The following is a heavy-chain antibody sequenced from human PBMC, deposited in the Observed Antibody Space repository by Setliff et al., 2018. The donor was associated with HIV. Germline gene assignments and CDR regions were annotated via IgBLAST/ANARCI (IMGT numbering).Heavy chain of an antibody. CDR3: ARSALWFGEADWYFDL. Sequence: ASETLSLTCVVPGYSISSSYWWGWIRQPPGKGLEWIGWIGYIYKGGSTYYNPSLKSRVTMSEDTSKNQFSLKLRSGTAVDTAVYYCARSALWFGEADWYFDLWGRGTLVTVSS. D-gene: IGHD3-10*01. CDR2: IYKGGST. CDR1: GYSISSSYW. V-gene: IGHV4-28*01. J-gene: IGHJ2*01.